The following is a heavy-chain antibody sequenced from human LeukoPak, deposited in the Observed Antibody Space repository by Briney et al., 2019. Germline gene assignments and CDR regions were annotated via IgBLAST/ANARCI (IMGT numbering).Heavy chain of an antibody. V-gene: IGHV1-2*02. J-gene: IGHJ6*02. CDR3: AREYCSSTSCYPHYYGMDV. Sequence: GASVKVSCKASGYTFTGYYMHWVRQAPGQGLEWMEWINPNSGGTKYAKKFQGRVTMTRDTSISTAYMELSRLRSDETAVYYCAREYCSSTSCYPHYYGMDVWGQGTTVTVSS. CDR2: INPNSGGT. CDR1: GYTFTGYY. D-gene: IGHD2-2*01.